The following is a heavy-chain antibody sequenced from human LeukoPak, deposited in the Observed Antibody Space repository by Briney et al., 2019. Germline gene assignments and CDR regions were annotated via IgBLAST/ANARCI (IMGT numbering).Heavy chain of an antibody. Sequence: SGGSLRLSCAASGVTFSSQALSWVRQAPGRGREWVSSFTGSAGDTYYAVSVKGRFTLSRDNSKNTVYLQMNSLRAEDTAVYYCAAGGGNTFDPWGQGTLVTVSS. CDR1: GVTFSSQA. J-gene: IGHJ5*02. CDR3: AAGGGNTFDP. V-gene: IGHV3-23*01. CDR2: FTGSAGDT. D-gene: IGHD1/OR15-1a*01.